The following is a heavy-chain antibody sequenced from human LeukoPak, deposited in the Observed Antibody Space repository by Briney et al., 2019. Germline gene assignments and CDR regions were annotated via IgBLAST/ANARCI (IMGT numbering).Heavy chain of an antibody. V-gene: IGHV4-4*07. CDR2: IYTSGST. CDR1: GGSISSYY. Sequence: PSETLSLTCTVSGGSISSYYWSWIRQPAGKGLEWIGRIYTSGSTNYNPSLKSRVTMSVDTSKNQFSLKLSSVTAADTAVYYCAREVVFGVVIMRYFDYWGQGTLVTVPS. J-gene: IGHJ4*02. CDR3: AREVVFGVVIMRYFDY. D-gene: IGHD3-3*01.